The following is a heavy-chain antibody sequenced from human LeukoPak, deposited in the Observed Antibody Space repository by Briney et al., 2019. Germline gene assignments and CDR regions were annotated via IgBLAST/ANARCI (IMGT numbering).Heavy chain of an antibody. CDR2: ISNSGSSI. Sequence: GGSLRLSCAGSGFTFSHHTMNWVRQAPGKGLEWISYISNSGSSIYYAGSVRGRFTISRDNAKNSLYLQMNSLRAEDTAIYYCAREGPYNEYWSGFSWGQGTLVTVSS. CDR1: GFTFSHHT. J-gene: IGHJ5*02. CDR3: AREGPYNEYWSGFS. D-gene: IGHD3-3*01. V-gene: IGHV3-48*04.